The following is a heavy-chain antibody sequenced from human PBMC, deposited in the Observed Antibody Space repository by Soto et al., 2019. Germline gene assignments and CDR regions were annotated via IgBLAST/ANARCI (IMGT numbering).Heavy chain of an antibody. J-gene: IGHJ5*02. CDR3: ARDTGYCTNGVCYRGYNWFDP. CDR2: INAGNGNT. CDR1: GYTSTSYA. Sequence: ASVKVSCKASGYTSTSYAMHWVRQAPGQRLEWMGWINAGNGNTKYSQKFQGRVTITRDTSASTAYMELSSLRSEDTAVYYCARDTGYCTNGVCYRGYNWFDPWGQGTLVTVSS. D-gene: IGHD2-8*01. V-gene: IGHV1-3*01.